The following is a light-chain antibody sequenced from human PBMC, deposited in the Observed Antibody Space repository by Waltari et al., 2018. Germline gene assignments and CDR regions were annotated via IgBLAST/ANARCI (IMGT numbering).Light chain of an antibody. V-gene: IGLV1-47*01. CDR3: AAWDDRLSAVA. CDR1: TSNVRRHP. Sequence: QSVLTQPPSASGTPGQRVTISCFGSTSNVRRHPVYCYQHIPGTAPKLLIFRNNQRPSGVPDRFSASGSGTSASLAISGLRSEDEALYFCAAWDDRLSAVAFGGGTKLTVL. J-gene: IGLJ2*01. CDR2: RNN.